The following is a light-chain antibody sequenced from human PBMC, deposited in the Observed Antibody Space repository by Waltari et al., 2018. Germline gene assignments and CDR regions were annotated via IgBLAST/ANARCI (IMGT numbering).Light chain of an antibody. CDR3: AAWDDSLSAYV. Sequence: QPALTQPPSASGTPGQWVSVSCSGSSSNIGSTAVNWYQQPPGMAPKLLIYYDNQRPSGVPDRVSGSKSGTSASLAISGLQSEDEADYICAAWDDSLSAYVFGTGTKVTVL. J-gene: IGLJ1*01. V-gene: IGLV1-44*01. CDR1: SSNIGSTA. CDR2: YDN.